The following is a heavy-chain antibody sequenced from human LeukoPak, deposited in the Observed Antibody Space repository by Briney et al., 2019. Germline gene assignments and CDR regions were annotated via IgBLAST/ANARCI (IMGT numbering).Heavy chain of an antibody. V-gene: IGHV4-34*01. D-gene: IGHD6-13*01. CDR3: GGGGTIAAAGVDY. CDR1: GGSFSGYY. CDR2: INHSGST. Sequence: SETLSLTCAVYGGSFSGYYWSWIRQPPGKGLEWIEEINHSGSTNYNPSLKSRVTISVDTSKNQFSLKLSSVTAADTAVYYCGGGGTIAAAGVDYWGHGTLVTVSS. J-gene: IGHJ4*01.